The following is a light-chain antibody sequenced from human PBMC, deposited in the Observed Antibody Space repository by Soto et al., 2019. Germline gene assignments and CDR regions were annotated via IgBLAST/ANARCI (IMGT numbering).Light chain of an antibody. CDR2: DVS. J-gene: IGLJ2*01. Sequence: QSALTQPASVSGSPGQSITISCTGTSSYVGGYNYVSWYQQHPGKAPKLMIYDVSNRPSGVSNRFSGSKSGNTASLTISGLQAEDEADYYCSSYTSSRDVVFCGGTKLTVL. CDR3: SSYTSSRDVV. CDR1: SSYVGGYNY. V-gene: IGLV2-14*01.